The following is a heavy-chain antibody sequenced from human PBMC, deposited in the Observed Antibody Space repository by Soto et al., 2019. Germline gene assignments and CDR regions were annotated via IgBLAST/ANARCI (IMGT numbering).Heavy chain of an antibody. D-gene: IGHD3-10*01. CDR1: GGSISSVAYY. CDR2: IYYSGST. CDR3: ARQTTLIRPRGFIIPLGGTFDP. J-gene: IGHJ5*02. V-gene: IGHV4-31*03. Sequence: SETLSLTGTVSGGSISSVAYYWSWVRKHPGKPMEWIGYIYYSGSTNYHPSLKSRVNLSVDTSENQFSLQMTSVTAVDTAVYYCARQTTLIRPRGFIIPLGGTFDPWGQGT.